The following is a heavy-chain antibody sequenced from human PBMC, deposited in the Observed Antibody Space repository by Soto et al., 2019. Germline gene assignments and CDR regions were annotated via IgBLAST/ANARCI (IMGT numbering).Heavy chain of an antibody. Sequence: EVQLVESGGGLVQPGGSLRLCCAVSGFTFSDHYMDWVRQAPGKGLEWIGRIGNKADSYSTEYAASVKGRIIVSRDDSKKSVYLQMNSLRAEDTAVYYCAKYYGSGRTLTSTADYWGQGTLVTVSS. CDR2: IGNKADSYST. V-gene: IGHV3-72*01. J-gene: IGHJ4*02. D-gene: IGHD3-10*01. CDR3: AKYYGSGRTLTSTADY. CDR1: GFTFSDHY.